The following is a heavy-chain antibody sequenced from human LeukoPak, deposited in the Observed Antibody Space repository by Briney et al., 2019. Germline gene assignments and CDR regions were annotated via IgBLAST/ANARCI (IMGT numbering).Heavy chain of an antibody. D-gene: IGHD2-2*01. CDR3: ANGYCSSTSCYGVGY. V-gene: IGHV3-53*05. CDR1: GFTVSTYS. Sequence: GGSLRLSCAASGFTVSTYSMSWVRQAPGMGLEWVATFSSGGRTSYADSVKGRFTISRDTSKNTLYLQMNSLRAEDTAVYYCANGYCSSTSCYGVGYWGQGTLVTVSS. CDR2: FSSGGRT. J-gene: IGHJ4*02.